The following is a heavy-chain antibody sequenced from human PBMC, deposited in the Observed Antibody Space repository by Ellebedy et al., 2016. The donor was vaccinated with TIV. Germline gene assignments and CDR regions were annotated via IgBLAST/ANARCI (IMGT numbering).Heavy chain of an antibody. CDR2: ISSSGSTI. Sequence: GESLKISXAASGFTFSDYYISWIRQAPGKGLEWVSYISSSGSTIYYADSVKGRFTISRDNARNSLFLQMNSLRAEDTAVYYCARGGGYCGSTSCYDDYWGQGTLVTVSS. CDR3: ARGGGYCGSTSCYDDY. CDR1: GFTFSDYY. V-gene: IGHV3-11*04. D-gene: IGHD2-2*01. J-gene: IGHJ4*02.